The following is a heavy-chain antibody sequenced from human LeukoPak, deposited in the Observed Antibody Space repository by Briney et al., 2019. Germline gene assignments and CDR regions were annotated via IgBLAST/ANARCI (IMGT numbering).Heavy chain of an antibody. D-gene: IGHD6-13*01. Sequence: SETLSLTCTVSGGSISSYYWSWIRQPPGKGLEWIGYIYYSGSTNYNPSLKSRVTISVDTSKNQFSLNLSSVTAADTAVYYCARDRTNSRYRPSAFDVWGQGTMVTVSS. CDR1: GGSISSYY. CDR2: IYYSGST. V-gene: IGHV4-59*01. J-gene: IGHJ3*01. CDR3: ARDRTNSRYRPSAFDV.